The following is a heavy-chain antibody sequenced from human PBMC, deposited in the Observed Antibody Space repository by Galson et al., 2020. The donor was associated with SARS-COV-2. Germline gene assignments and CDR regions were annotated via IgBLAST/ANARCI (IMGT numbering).Heavy chain of an antibody. J-gene: IGHJ6*03. D-gene: IGHD4-17*01. Sequence: ASVKVSCKASGGTFSNYAISWVRQAPTQGLEWMGGIIPLFGTTHYPRKFQGRVAITTDESASTVFMELSSLRSEDTAVYYCARGEEATVTHYFYYMDVWGKGTTVTVSS. CDR3: ARGEEATVTHYFYYMDV. CDR2: IIPLFGTT. V-gene: IGHV1-69*05. CDR1: GGTFSNYA.